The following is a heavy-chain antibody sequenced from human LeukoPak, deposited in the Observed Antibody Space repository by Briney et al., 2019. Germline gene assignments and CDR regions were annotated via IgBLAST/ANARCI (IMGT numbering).Heavy chain of an antibody. D-gene: IGHD5-18*01. V-gene: IGHV4-30-2*01. CDR2: IYHSGST. Sequence: SESLSLTCAVSGGSISGGGYSWRWIRQPPGKGLEWIGYIYHSGSTYYNPSLKSRVTISVDRSKNQFSLKLSSVTAADTAVYYCARGGYSYALDYWGQGTLVTVSS. CDR3: ARGGYSYALDY. CDR1: GGSISGGGYS. J-gene: IGHJ4*02.